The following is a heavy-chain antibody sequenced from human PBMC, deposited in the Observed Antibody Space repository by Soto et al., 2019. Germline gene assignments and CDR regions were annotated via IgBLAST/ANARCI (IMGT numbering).Heavy chain of an antibody. CDR2: IYQSGST. CDR1: GGSISSGGYS. CDR3: ASAGGLGAVAADY. Sequence: QLQLQESGSGLVKPSQTLSLTCAVSGGSISSGGYSWSWIRQPPGKGLEWIGYIYQSGSTYYNPSLKRPVTLAVDRAKNQFSLRLSSVTAAETAVYYCASAGGLGAVAADYWGQGTLVTVSS. V-gene: IGHV4-30-2*01. J-gene: IGHJ4*02. D-gene: IGHD6-19*01.